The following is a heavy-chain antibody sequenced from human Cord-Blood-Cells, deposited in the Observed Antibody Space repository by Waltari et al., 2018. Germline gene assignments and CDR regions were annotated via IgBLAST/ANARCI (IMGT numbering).Heavy chain of an antibody. V-gene: IGHV3-53*01. CDR3: AGKYDFWSGYDY. Sequence: EVQLVESGGGLIQPGGSLRLSCAASGFTVSSNYMSWVRQAPGKGLEWVSVIYSCGSTYDADSVKGRCTISRDNSKNTLYLQMNSLRAEDMAVYYCAGKYDFWSGYDYWGQGTLVTVSS. D-gene: IGHD3-3*01. J-gene: IGHJ4*02. CDR1: GFTVSSNY. CDR2: IYSCGST.